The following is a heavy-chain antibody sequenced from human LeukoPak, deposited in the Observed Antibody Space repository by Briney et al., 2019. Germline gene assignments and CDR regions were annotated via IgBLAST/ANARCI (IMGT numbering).Heavy chain of an antibody. CDR2: IYTSGST. Sequence: SETLSLTCTVSGGSISSYYWTWIRQPPGKGLEWIGRIYTSGSTNYNPSLKSRVTISVDTSKNQFSLKPSSVTAADTAVYYCARSLWDYDFWSGSHFDYWGQGTLVTVSS. V-gene: IGHV4-4*08. CDR3: ARSLWDYDFWSGSHFDY. CDR1: GGSISSYY. J-gene: IGHJ4*02. D-gene: IGHD3-3*01.